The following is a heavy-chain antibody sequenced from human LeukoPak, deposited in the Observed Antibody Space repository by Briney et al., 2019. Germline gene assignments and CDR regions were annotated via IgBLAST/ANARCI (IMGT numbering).Heavy chain of an antibody. CDR2: ISSSSSTI. V-gene: IGHV3-48*01. Sequence: GGSLRLSCAASGFTFSSYWMNWVRQAPGKGLEWVSYISSSSSTIYYADSVKGRFTISRDNAKNSLYLQMNSLRAEDTAVYYCAREARGVLRFLEWLLPHMDVWGKGTTVTVSS. D-gene: IGHD3-3*01. CDR3: AREARGVLRFLEWLLPHMDV. J-gene: IGHJ6*03. CDR1: GFTFSSYW.